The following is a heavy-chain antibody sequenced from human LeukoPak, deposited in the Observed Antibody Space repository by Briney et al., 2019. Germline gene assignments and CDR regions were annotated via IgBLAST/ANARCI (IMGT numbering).Heavy chain of an antibody. CDR1: GGTFSSYA. J-gene: IGHJ6*03. V-gene: IGHV1-69*13. CDR2: IIPIFGTA. D-gene: IGHD6-19*01. CDR3: ARDLRYSSGWSASGMDV. Sequence: GASVKVSCKASGGTFSSYAISWVRQAPGQGLECMGGIIPIFGTANYAQKFQGRVTITADESTSTAYMELSSLRSEDTAVYYCARDLRYSSGWSASGMDVWGKGTTVTISS.